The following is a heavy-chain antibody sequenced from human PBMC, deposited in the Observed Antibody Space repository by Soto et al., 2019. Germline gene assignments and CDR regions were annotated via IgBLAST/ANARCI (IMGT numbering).Heavy chain of an antibody. CDR1: GFTFSSYG. CDR3: ARDNLAVQGAFDH. CDR2: ISYDGSNK. D-gene: IGHD3-10*02. J-gene: IGHJ4*02. Sequence: LRLSCAASGFTFSSYGMHWVRQAPGKGLEWVAVISYDGSNKYYADSVKGRFTISRDNSKNTLYLQMDSLGPEDTAVYYCARDNLAVQGAFDHWGQGALVTVSS. V-gene: IGHV3-30*03.